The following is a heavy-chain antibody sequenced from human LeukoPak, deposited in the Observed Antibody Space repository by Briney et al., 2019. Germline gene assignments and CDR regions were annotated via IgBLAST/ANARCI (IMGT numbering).Heavy chain of an antibody. Sequence: GGSLRLSCAASGFTFSSYAMSWVRQAPGKGLEWVSSITGSGGSTFYADSVKGRFTISRDNSKNTLYLQMNSLGAEDTALYYCAKDLSRGSGTWGQGTLVTVSS. V-gene: IGHV3-23*01. D-gene: IGHD3-10*01. J-gene: IGHJ5*02. CDR2: ITGSGGST. CDR1: GFTFSSYA. CDR3: AKDLSRGSGT.